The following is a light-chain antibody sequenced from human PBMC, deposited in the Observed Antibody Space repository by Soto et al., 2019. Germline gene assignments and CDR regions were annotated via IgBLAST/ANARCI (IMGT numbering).Light chain of an antibody. CDR3: MQCTRWPRT. J-gene: IGKJ2*01. Sequence: DVVMTQSPLSLPVTLGQPASISCRSTQGLVHSDGDTYLNWFQQRPGQSPRRLIYKVTNRDSEVHARVSGSGSGTDFTLKISRVEAEDVGVYYGMQCTRWPRTFSQGTKLEIK. V-gene: IGKV2-30*02. CDR1: QGLVHSDGDTY. CDR2: KVT.